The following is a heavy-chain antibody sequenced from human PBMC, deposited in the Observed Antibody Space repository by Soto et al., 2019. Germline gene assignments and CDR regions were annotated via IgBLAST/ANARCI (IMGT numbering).Heavy chain of an antibody. J-gene: IGHJ3*02. D-gene: IGHD3-22*01. CDR2: IIPVFGTT. CDR1: GGTFSSYG. CDR3: ARGLYYYDSSGYSDAFDI. Sequence: SVKVSCKAFGGTFSSYGVSWVRQAPGQGLEWVGRIIPVFGTTHYAQKFQGRATVTADESTSTAHMELSSLRSEDTAVYHCARGLYYYDSSGYSDAFDIWGQGTMVTVSS. V-gene: IGHV1-69*13.